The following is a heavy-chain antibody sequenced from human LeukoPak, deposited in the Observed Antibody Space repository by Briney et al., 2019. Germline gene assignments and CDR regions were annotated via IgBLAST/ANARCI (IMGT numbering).Heavy chain of an antibody. J-gene: IGHJ4*02. V-gene: IGHV4-39*01. CDR1: GGSINSSSYY. CDR3: ARRDDSSGYHKIFDY. Sequence: PSETLSLTCPVSGGSINSSSYYWGWIRQPPGKGLEWIGSIYYSGSTYYNPSLKSRVTISIDTSNNQFYLKLSSLTAADTAVYYCARRDDSSGYHKIFDYWGQGTLVTVSS. D-gene: IGHD3-22*01. CDR2: IYYSGST.